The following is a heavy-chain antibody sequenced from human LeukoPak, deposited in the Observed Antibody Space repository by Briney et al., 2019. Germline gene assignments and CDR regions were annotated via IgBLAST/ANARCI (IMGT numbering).Heavy chain of an antibody. D-gene: IGHD3-10*01. J-gene: IGHJ6*03. CDR2: IYSGGTT. V-gene: IGHV3-66*02. CDR3: ARVRRGKIYMDV. Sequence: PGGSLRLSCADSGFTVSTNYISWVRQAPGKGLEWVSIIYSGGTTYYADSVKGRFTISRDNLQMNSLRAEDTAVYYCARVRRGKIYMDVWGKGTTVTVSS. CDR1: GFTVSTNY.